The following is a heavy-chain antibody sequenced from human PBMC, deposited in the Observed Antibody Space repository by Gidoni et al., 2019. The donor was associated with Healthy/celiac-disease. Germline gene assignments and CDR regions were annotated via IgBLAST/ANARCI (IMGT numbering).Heavy chain of an antibody. CDR3: ARDSRFYYGMDV. V-gene: IGHV3-33*01. D-gene: IGHD3-16*01. CDR2: IWYDGSNK. J-gene: IGHJ6*02. CDR1: GFPFSSYG. Sequence: QVQLVESGVGVVQPGRSLRLSCASSGFPFSSYGMHWVRQAPGKGLEWVAVIWYDGSNKYYADSVKGRFTISRDNPKNTLYLQMNSLRAEDTAVYYCARDSRFYYGMDVWGQGTTVTVSS.